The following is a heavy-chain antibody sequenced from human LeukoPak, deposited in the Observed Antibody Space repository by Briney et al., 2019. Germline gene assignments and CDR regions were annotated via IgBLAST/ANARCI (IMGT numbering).Heavy chain of an antibody. CDR1: GFTVSSNY. CDR3: ARNRAVAVFFDY. Sequence: GGSLRLSCAASGFTVSSNYMSWVRQAPGKGLEWVSVIYSGGSTYYADSVKGRFTISRDNSKNTLYLQMNSLRAEDTAVYYCARNRAVAVFFDYWGQGTLVTVSS. J-gene: IGHJ4*02. V-gene: IGHV3-53*01. D-gene: IGHD2-15*01. CDR2: IYSGGST.